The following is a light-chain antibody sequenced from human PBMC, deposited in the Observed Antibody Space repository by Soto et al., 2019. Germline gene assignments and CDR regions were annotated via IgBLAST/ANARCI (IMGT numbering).Light chain of an antibody. J-gene: IGLJ2*01. V-gene: IGLV1-47*01. CDR3: AAWDDSLSGVV. CDR2: RNN. Sequence: QSVLNQPPSASGSPGPGVTISCSGTSSNIGSNYVYWYQQLPATAPQLLIDRNNQRPSGVPDQVSASKYGPSASLAISWLRSEDAADNYCAAWDDSLSGVVFGGGTQLTV. CDR1: SSNIGSNY.